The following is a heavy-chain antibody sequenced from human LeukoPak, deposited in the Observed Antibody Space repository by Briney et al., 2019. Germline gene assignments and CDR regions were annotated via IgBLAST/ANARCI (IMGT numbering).Heavy chain of an antibody. V-gene: IGHV4-39*07. Sequence: SETLSLTCTVSGGSISSSSYYWGWIRQPPGKGLEWIGSIYYSGSTYYNPSLKSRVTISVDTSKNQFSLKLSSVTAADTAVYYCASRAYRGAFDIWGQGTMVTVSS. CDR1: GGSISSSSYY. D-gene: IGHD1-14*01. CDR3: ASRAYRGAFDI. J-gene: IGHJ3*02. CDR2: IYYSGST.